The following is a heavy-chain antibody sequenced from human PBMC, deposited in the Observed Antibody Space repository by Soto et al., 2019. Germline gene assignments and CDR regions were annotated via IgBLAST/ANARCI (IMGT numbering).Heavy chain of an antibody. D-gene: IGHD6-13*01. CDR2: IYPGDSDT. J-gene: IGHJ6*02. CDR1: GYSFTSYW. V-gene: IGHV5-51*01. Sequence: PRESLKISCKGSGYSFTSYWIGWVRQMPGKGLEWMGIIYPGDSDTRYSPSFQGQVTISADKSINTAYLQWSSLKASDTAMYYCARTAAAGKYYYGMDVWGQGTTVTVSS. CDR3: ARTAAAGKYYYGMDV.